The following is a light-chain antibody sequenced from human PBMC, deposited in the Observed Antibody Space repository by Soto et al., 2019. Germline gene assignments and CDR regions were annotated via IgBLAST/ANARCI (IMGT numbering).Light chain of an antibody. CDR2: DAS. CDR3: QHYNGWPIT. Sequence: IVLTQSPATLSLSPGGIATLSFMASQSVSSYLAWYQQKPGQAPRLLIYDASNRATGIPARFSGSGSGTDFTLTISSLEPEDFAVYYCQHYNGWPITFGQGTRLEI. V-gene: IGKV3-11*01. J-gene: IGKJ5*01. CDR1: QSVSSY.